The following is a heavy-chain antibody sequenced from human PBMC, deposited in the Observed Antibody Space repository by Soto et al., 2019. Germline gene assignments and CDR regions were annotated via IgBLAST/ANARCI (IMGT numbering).Heavy chain of an antibody. D-gene: IGHD6-13*01. V-gene: IGHV1-69*02. CDR1: GGTFSTYT. CDR2: ILPMLDIT. Sequence: QVQLVQSGAEVKKPGSSVKVSCTASGGTFSTYTIIWVRQAPGQGLEWMGRILPMLDITNSAQRFQGRVTITADKSTSTAYLELSSLRSEDTAVYYCTLGSWSAETFDIWGRGTRVTVSS. J-gene: IGHJ3*02. CDR3: TLGSWSAETFDI.